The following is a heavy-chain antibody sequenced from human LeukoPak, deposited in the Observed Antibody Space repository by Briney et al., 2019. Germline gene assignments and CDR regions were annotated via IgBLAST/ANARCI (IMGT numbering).Heavy chain of an antibody. J-gene: IGHJ3*02. V-gene: IGHV1-69*06. CDR3: ARGKLLDTFDI. CDR2: IVPIFGKP. CDR1: GYTFTSYA. D-gene: IGHD3-10*01. Sequence: GASVKVSCKDSGYTFTSYAISCVRQAPGQGLEWMGGIVPIFGKPSYAQKFQGRVTITADTSTSTVYMELSSLRSDDTAVYYCARGKLLDTFDIWGQGTMVAVSS.